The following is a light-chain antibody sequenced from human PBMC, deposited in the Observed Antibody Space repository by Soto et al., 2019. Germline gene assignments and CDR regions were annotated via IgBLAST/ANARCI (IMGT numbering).Light chain of an antibody. J-gene: IGLJ1*01. CDR1: SSDVGANIF. CDR3: TSYTINNSYV. CDR2: AVS. Sequence: QSVLTQPASVSGSPGQSITISCTGTSSDVGANIFASWHQQHPGKAPKLMIYAVSSRPSGVSYRFSGSKSGNTASLTISGLQAQEEADYYCTSYTINNSYVFGTGTKVTVL. V-gene: IGLV2-14*01.